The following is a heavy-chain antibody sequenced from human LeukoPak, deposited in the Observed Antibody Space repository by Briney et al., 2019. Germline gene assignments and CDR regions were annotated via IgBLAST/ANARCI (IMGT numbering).Heavy chain of an antibody. CDR3: ARGSAPEEAVAIDY. V-gene: IGHV3-74*03. Sequence: GGSLRLSCAASGFTFSAYWMYWVRQAPGQGLEYVSRIKFEGKFITYTDSVEARFTIARDNARNIVSLQMRSLRAGDTAVYYCARGSAPEEAVAIDYWGKGTLVTVAS. D-gene: IGHD2-15*01. J-gene: IGHJ4*02. CDR1: GFTFSAYW. CDR2: IKFEGKFI.